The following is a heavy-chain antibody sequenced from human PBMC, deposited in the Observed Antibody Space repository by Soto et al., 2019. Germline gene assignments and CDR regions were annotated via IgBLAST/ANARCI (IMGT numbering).Heavy chain of an antibody. Sequence: TSETLSLTCTVSGGSISSSSYYWGWIRQPPGKGLEWIGSIYYRGNTYYNPSLKSRVTISLDTSKNQFSLKLSSVTAADTAVYYCAREGGGYCSGGSCQVDYWGQGTLVTVSS. CDR2: IYYRGNT. CDR3: AREGGGYCSGGSCQVDY. CDR1: GGSISSSSYY. D-gene: IGHD2-15*01. J-gene: IGHJ4*02. V-gene: IGHV4-39*02.